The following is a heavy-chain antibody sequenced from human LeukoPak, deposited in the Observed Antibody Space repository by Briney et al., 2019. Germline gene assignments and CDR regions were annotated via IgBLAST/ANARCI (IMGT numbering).Heavy chain of an antibody. D-gene: IGHD6-6*01. CDR3: ARHSEQLVLLDY. CDR2: IYHSGST. Sequence: SETLSLTCAVSSYSISSGYYWGWIRQPPGKGLEWIGSIYHSGSTYYNPSLKSRVTISVDTSKNQFSLKLSSVTAADTAVYYCARHSEQLVLLDYWGQGTLVTVSS. V-gene: IGHV4-38-2*01. CDR1: SYSISSGYY. J-gene: IGHJ4*02.